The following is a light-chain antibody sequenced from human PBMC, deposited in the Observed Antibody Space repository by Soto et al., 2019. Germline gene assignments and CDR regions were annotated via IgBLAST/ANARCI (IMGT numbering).Light chain of an antibody. V-gene: IGLV2-14*01. CDR3: SSYTRSSTSV. CDR2: EVN. J-gene: IGLJ1*01. Sequence: QSALTQPASVSGSPGQSITLSCTATSSDIGGYNYVSWYQQHPGEAPKLMIFEVNNRPSGVSHRFSGSKSGNTASLTISGLQAEDEADYYCSSYTRSSTSVFGGGTKLTVL. CDR1: SSDIGGYNY.